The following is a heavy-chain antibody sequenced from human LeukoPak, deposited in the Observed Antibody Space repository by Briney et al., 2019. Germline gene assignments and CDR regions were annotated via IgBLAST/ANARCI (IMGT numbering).Heavy chain of an antibody. Sequence: PSETLSLTCAVYGGSFSGYYWSWIRQPPGKGLEWIGEINHSGNTKYNPCLKSRVTISVDTSKNQFSLKLSSVTAADTAVYYCARVPYCSGGRCNYYYYYGMDVWGQGITVTVSS. V-gene: IGHV4-34*01. D-gene: IGHD2-15*01. CDR2: INHSGNT. CDR3: ARVPYCSGGRCNYYYYYGMDV. CDR1: GGSFSGYY. J-gene: IGHJ6*02.